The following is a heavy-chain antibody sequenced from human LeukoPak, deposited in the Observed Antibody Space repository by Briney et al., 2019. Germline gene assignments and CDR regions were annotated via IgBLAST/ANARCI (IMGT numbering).Heavy chain of an antibody. CDR1: DDSITMYY. V-gene: IGHV4-59*01. CDR2: VYYTGST. CDR3: ARISSSNWYNERGAFDV. J-gene: IGHJ3*01. Sequence: SETLSLTCTVSDDSITMYYWTWIRQPPGKGLEWIGFVYYTGSTNYSPSLKSRVTISVDTSKNQFSLKLRSVTAADTAVYYCARISSSNWYNERGAFDVWGQGTMVTVSS. D-gene: IGHD6-13*01.